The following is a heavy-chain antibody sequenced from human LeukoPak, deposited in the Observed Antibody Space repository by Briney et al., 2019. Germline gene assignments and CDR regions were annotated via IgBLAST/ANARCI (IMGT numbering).Heavy chain of an antibody. Sequence: SETLSLTCTVSGGSISSYYWSWIRQPPGKGLEWIGYIYYSGSTNYNPSLKSRVTMSVDTSKNQFSLKLSPVSAADTAVYYCARDVVAAAGTWDYWGQGTLVTVSS. V-gene: IGHV4-59*12. CDR1: GGSISSYY. CDR2: IYYSGST. CDR3: ARDVVAAAGTWDY. D-gene: IGHD6-13*01. J-gene: IGHJ4*02.